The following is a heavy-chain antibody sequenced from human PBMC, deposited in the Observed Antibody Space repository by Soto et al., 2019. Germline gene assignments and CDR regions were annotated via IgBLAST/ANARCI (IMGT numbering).Heavy chain of an antibody. J-gene: IGHJ5*02. D-gene: IGHD3-22*01. CDR3: ARDRYFGSSGYYP. V-gene: IGHV4-30-4*01. CDR2: IYYSGST. CDR1: GGSISSADYY. Sequence: QVQLQESGPGLVKPSQTLSLTCTVSGGSISSADYYWSWIRQPPGKGLEWIGYIYYSGSTYYNPSLRSRLTISLDTSKNQFSLNLSSVTAADTAVYYCARDRYFGSSGYYPWGQGTLVTVSS.